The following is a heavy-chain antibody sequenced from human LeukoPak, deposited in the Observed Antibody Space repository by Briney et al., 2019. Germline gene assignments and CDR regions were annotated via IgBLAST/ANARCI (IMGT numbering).Heavy chain of an antibody. Sequence: SETLSLTCAVYGGSFSGYYWSWIRQPPGKGLEWIGEINHSGSTNYNPSLKSRVTISVDTSKNQLPLKLRSVTAADTAVYYCARVSDCSGGSCYFDYWGQGTLVTVSS. V-gene: IGHV4-34*01. CDR2: INHSGST. D-gene: IGHD2-15*01. CDR1: GGSFSGYY. J-gene: IGHJ4*02. CDR3: ARVSDCSGGSCYFDY.